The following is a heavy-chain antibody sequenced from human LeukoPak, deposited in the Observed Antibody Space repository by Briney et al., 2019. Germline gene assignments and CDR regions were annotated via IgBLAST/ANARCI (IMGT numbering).Heavy chain of an antibody. J-gene: IGHJ4*02. CDR2: ISSSSSYI. D-gene: IGHD2-2*01. V-gene: IGHV3-21*01. CDR1: GFTFSSYS. Sequence: GGSLRLSCAASGFTFSSYSMNWVRQAPGKGLEWVSSISSSSSYIYYADSVKGRFTISRDNSKNTLYLQMNSLRAEDTAVYYCARDGDSRIVVVPAAIFEYYFDYWGQGTLVTVSS. CDR3: ARDGDSRIVVVPAAIFEYYFDY.